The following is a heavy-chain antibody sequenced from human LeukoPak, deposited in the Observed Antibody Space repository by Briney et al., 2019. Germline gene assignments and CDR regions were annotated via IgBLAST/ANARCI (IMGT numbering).Heavy chain of an antibody. Sequence: SETLSLTCAVYGGSFSGYYWSWIRQPPGKGLEWMGEINHSGSTNYNPSLKSRVTISVDTSKNQFSLKLSSVTAADTAVYYCARVRYCSGGSCYDYWGQGTLVTVSS. J-gene: IGHJ4*02. CDR2: INHSGST. CDR1: GGSFSGYY. V-gene: IGHV4-34*01. CDR3: ARVRYCSGGSCYDY. D-gene: IGHD2-15*01.